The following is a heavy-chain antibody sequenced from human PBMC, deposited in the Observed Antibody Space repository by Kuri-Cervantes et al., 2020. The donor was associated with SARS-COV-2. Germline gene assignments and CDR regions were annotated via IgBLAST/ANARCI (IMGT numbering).Heavy chain of an antibody. D-gene: IGHD3-3*01. Sequence: SETLSLTCAVYGGSFSGYYWSWIRQPPGKGLEWIGEINHSGSTNYNPSLKSRVTILVDTSKNQFSLKLSSVTAADTAVYYCARITIFGVVISGAFDIWGQGTMVTVSS. J-gene: IGHJ3*02. CDR2: INHSGST. CDR1: GGSFSGYY. V-gene: IGHV4-34*01. CDR3: ARITIFGVVISGAFDI.